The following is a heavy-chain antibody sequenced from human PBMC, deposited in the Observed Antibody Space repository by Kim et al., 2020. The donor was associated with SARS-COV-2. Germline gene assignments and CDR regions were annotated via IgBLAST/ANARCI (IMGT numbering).Heavy chain of an antibody. J-gene: IGHJ4*02. CDR3: ARGLDLIAVAGFDY. V-gene: IGHV4-34*01. D-gene: IGHD6-19*01. CDR2: INHSGST. Sequence: SETLSLTCAVYGGSFSGYYWSWIRQPPGKGLEWIGEINHSGSTNYNPSLKSRVTISVHTSKNQFSLKLSSVTAADTAVYYCARGLDLIAVAGFDYWGQGTLVTVSS. CDR1: GGSFSGYY.